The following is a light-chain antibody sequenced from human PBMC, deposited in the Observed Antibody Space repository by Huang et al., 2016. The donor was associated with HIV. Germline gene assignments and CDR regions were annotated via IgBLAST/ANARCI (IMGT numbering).Light chain of an antibody. CDR2: WAS. CDR1: QSLLYRSNNRNY. Sequence: IVMTQSSESLPVSLGERASINCKSSQSLLYRSNNRNYLAWYQKKQGHPPTLLIYWASVRDVGVPERFSGGGSGTNFTLTISSVQADDVAVYYCQQHYGRQSTFGQGT. CDR3: QQHYGRQST. V-gene: IGKV4-1*01. J-gene: IGKJ1*01.